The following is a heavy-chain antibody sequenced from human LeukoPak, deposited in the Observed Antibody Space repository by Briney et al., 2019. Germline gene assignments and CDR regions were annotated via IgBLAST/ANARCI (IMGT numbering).Heavy chain of an antibody. CDR3: ARVPRTYSSGWYDGAFDY. V-gene: IGHV4-59*08. J-gene: IGHJ4*02. CDR1: GGSISSYY. Sequence: SETLSLTCTVSGGSISSYYWSWIRQPPGKGLEWIGYTYYSGSTNYNPSLKSRVTISVDTSKNQFSLKLSSVTAADTAVYYCARVPRTYSSGWYDGAFDYWGQGTLVTVSS. CDR2: TYYSGST. D-gene: IGHD6-19*01.